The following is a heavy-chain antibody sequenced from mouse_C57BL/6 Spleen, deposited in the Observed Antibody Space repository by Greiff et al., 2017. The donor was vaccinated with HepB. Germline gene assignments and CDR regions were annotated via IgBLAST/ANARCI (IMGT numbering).Heavy chain of an antibody. Sequence: QVQLQQPGAELVKPGASVKMSCKASGYTFTSYWITWVKQRPGQGLEWIGDIYPGSGSTNYNEKFKSKATLTVDTSSSTAYMQLSSLTSEDSAVYYCARLDDYDGPYWYFDVWGTGTTVTVSS. CDR3: ARLDDYDGPYWYFDV. D-gene: IGHD2-4*01. CDR2: IYPGSGST. J-gene: IGHJ1*03. V-gene: IGHV1-55*01. CDR1: GYTFTSYW.